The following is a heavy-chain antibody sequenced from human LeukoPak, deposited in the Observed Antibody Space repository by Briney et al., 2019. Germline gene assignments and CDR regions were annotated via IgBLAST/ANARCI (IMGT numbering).Heavy chain of an antibody. CDR3: ARDVEMATITGFDY. D-gene: IGHD5-24*01. J-gene: IGHJ4*02. V-gene: IGHV3-33*01. CDR1: GFTFSSYG. Sequence: GRSLRLSCAASGFTFSSYGMPWVPQAPGKGREGVAVIWYEGSNKYYADSVKGRFTISRDNSKNTLYLQMNSLRAEDTAVYYCARDVEMATITGFDYWGQGTLVTVSS. CDR2: IWYEGSNK.